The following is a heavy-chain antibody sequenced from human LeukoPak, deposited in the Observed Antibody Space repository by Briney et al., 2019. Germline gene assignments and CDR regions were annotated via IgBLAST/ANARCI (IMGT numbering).Heavy chain of an antibody. CDR2: IYYSGST. D-gene: IGHD6-6*01. Sequence: PSETLSLTCTVSGGSISSSSYYWGWIRQPPGKGLEWIGSIYYSGSTYYNLSLKSRVTISVDTSKNQFSLKLSSVTAADTAVYYCAGGGSSSSFYYYYYMDVWGKGTTVTVSS. CDR1: GGSISSSSYY. V-gene: IGHV4-39*07. CDR3: AGGGSSSSFYYYYYMDV. J-gene: IGHJ6*03.